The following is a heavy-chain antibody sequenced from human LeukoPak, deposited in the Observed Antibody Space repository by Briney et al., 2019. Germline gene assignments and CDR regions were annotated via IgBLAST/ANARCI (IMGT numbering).Heavy chain of an antibody. D-gene: IGHD3-9*01. V-gene: IGHV3-30*03. CDR1: GFTFSSYG. J-gene: IGHJ4*02. CDR2: ISYDGSNK. Sequence: PGRSLRLSCAASGFTFSSYGMHWVRQAPGKGLEWVAVISYDGSNKYYADSVKGRFTISRDNSKNTLYLQMNSLRAEDTAVYYCRAPGDLIRVRYFDWLLPDFDYWGQGTLVTVSS. CDR3: RAPGDLIRVRYFDWLLPDFDY.